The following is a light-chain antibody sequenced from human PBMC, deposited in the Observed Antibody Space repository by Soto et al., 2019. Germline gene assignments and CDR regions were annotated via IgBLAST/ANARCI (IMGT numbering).Light chain of an antibody. CDR1: QDIRGA. V-gene: IGKV1-13*02. J-gene: IGKJ5*01. CDR2: DVS. Sequence: AIQVTQSPSSLSASVGDRVTITCRASQDIRGALAWYQQKPGKAPELLIYDVSTLENEVPSRFSGSSSGTQFTLTISSLQPEDFGTYYCQQFNSYPITFGHGTRLEIK. CDR3: QQFNSYPIT.